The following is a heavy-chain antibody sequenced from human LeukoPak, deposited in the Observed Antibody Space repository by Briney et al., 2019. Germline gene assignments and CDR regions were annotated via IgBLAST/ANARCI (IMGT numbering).Heavy chain of an antibody. D-gene: IGHD2-15*01. CDR3: ARLGGRATRLPFDY. CDR1: GGSISSYY. V-gene: IGHV4-59*08. Sequence: PSETLSLTCTVSGGSISSYYWSWIRQPPGKGLEWIGYIYYSGSTNYNPSLKSRFTISVDTSKNQFSLKLSSVTAADTAVYYCARLGGRATRLPFDYWGQGTLVTVSS. CDR2: IYYSGST. J-gene: IGHJ4*02.